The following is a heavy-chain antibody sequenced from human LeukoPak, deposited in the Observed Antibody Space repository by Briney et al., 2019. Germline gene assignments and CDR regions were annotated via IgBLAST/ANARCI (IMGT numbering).Heavy chain of an antibody. D-gene: IGHD2-15*01. Sequence: SETLSLTCAVSGGSISGYFWSWNRQPPGEGLEWIGYIFYTGATTIYSPSLKSRVTMSVDTSKNQVTLNLRSVTAADTAAYFCARHDPVGYYLRGMDVWGQGTTVTVSS. J-gene: IGHJ6*02. CDR2: IFYTGATT. CDR1: GGSISGYF. CDR3: ARHDPVGYYLRGMDV. V-gene: IGHV4-59*08.